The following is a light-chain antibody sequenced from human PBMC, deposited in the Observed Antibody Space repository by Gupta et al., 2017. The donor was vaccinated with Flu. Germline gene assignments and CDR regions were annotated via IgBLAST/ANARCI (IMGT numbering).Light chain of an antibody. Sequence: TSSDVGAYKYVSWYQQRPGKAPKLMIYEVSNRPSGVPDRFSGSKSGNTASLTVSGLQAEDEADYYCSSYAGSNNWVFGGGTTLTVL. CDR2: EVS. CDR3: SSYAGSNNWV. V-gene: IGLV2-8*01. CDR1: SSDVGAYKY. J-gene: IGLJ3*02.